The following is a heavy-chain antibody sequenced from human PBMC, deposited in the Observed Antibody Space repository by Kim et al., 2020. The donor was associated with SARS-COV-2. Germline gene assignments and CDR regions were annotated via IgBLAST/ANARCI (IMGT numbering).Heavy chain of an antibody. J-gene: IGHJ4*02. CDR3: AKAYDD. Sequence: RSNTKCADAVKGRFTISRDNAKNTVYIQMNSLRGEDTAVYYCAKAYDDWGQGTLVTVSS. CDR2: RSNT. D-gene: IGHD2-21*01. V-gene: IGHV3-74*03.